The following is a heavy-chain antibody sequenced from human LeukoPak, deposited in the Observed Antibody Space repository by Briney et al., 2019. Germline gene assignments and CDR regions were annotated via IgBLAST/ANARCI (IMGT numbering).Heavy chain of an antibody. CDR2: IIPIFRTT. Sequence: ASVKVSCKASGGTFSSHAISWVRQAPGQGLEWVGGIIPIFRTTNYAQKFQGRVTITTDESTSTGYMELRSLRSDDTAVYYCARGDSGYDYGFDNWGQGTLVTVSS. CDR1: GGTFSSHA. J-gene: IGHJ4*02. V-gene: IGHV1-69*05. CDR3: ARGDSGYDYGFDN. D-gene: IGHD5-12*01.